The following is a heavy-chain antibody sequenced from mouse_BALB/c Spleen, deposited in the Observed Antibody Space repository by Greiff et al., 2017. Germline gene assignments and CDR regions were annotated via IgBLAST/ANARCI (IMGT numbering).Heavy chain of an antibody. V-gene: IGHV5-6-5*01. CDR3: ARAGHYWYFDV. Sequence: EVQLVESGGGLVKPGGSLKLSCAASGFTFSSYAMSWVRQTPEKRLEWVASISSGGSTYYPDSVKGRFTISRDNARNILYLQMSSLRSEDTAMYYCARAGHYWYFDVWGAGTTVTVSS. J-gene: IGHJ1*01. CDR1: GFTFSSYA. CDR2: ISSGGST.